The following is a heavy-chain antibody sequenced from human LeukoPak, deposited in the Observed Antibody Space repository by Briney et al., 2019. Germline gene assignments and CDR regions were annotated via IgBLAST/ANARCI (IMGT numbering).Heavy chain of an antibody. Sequence: GGSLRLSSAASGFTFSSYAMSWVRQAPGKGLEWVSGISGSGDSTYYADSVKGRFTISRDNSKNTLYLQMNSLRAEDTAVYYCAELGITMIGGVWGKGTTVTISS. V-gene: IGHV3-23*01. D-gene: IGHD3-10*02. CDR2: ISGSGDST. CDR1: GFTFSSYA. J-gene: IGHJ6*04. CDR3: AELGITMIGGV.